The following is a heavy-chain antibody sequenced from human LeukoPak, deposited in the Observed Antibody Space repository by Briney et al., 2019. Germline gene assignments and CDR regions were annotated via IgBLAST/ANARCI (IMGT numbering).Heavy chain of an antibody. CDR1: GGSFSGYY. CDR3: ASAGLYYDSSGYAFDI. Sequence: SETLSLTCAVYGGSFSGYYWSWIRQPPGKGLEWIGEINHSGSTNYKPSLMSRVTISVDTSKNQFSLKLSSVTAADTAVYYCASAGLYYDSSGYAFDIWGQGTMVTVSS. J-gene: IGHJ3*02. D-gene: IGHD3-22*01. CDR2: INHSGST. V-gene: IGHV4-34*01.